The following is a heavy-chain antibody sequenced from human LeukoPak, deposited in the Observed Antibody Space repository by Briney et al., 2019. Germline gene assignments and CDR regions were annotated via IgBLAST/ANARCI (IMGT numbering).Heavy chain of an antibody. J-gene: IGHJ4*02. CDR1: GFTFSDYY. Sequence: GGSLRLSCAASGFTFSDYYMSWIRQAPGKGLEWVSYISSSGSTIYYADSVKGRFTISRDNSKNTLYLQMNSLRDDDTAVYYCARIGGTGYFDYWGQGTLVTVSS. D-gene: IGHD1-1*01. V-gene: IGHV3-11*04. CDR3: ARIGGTGYFDY. CDR2: ISSSGSTI.